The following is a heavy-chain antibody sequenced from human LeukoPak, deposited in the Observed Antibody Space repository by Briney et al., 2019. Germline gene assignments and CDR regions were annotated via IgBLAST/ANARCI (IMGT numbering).Heavy chain of an antibody. Sequence: ASVKVSCKASGYTFTAYYIHWVRQAPGQGLEWMGWINPNSGVTNLAQKFQGWVTMTRDTSFSTAYMELSRLRSGDTAMYYCARGGKSIVIVPAAMDSWGQGTLVTVSS. CDR3: ARGGKSIVIVPAAMDS. CDR1: GYTFTAYY. J-gene: IGHJ4*02. D-gene: IGHD2-2*01. CDR2: INPNSGVT. V-gene: IGHV1-2*04.